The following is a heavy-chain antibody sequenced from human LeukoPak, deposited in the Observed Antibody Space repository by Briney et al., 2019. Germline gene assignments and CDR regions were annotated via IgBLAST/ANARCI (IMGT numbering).Heavy chain of an antibody. V-gene: IGHV3-23*01. D-gene: IGHD1-26*01. CDR3: AKQAKHGTFYYFDY. Sequence: GGSLRLSCAASGFTFSNYAMSWVRQAPGKGLEWVSGISGSVGITYYADSVKGRFTISRDNSKNTLYLQMNSLRAEDTAVYYCAKQAKHGTFYYFDYWGQRTLVTVSS. CDR2: ISGSVGIT. J-gene: IGHJ4*02. CDR1: GFTFSNYA.